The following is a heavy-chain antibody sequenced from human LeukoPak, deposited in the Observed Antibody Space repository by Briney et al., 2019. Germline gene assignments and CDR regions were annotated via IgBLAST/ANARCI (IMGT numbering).Heavy chain of an antibody. CDR1: EFTFDDYV. J-gene: IGHJ6*02. CDR3: ARSSGSYDGYYGVEV. D-gene: IGHD6-19*01. CDR2: MSWTSGSI. Sequence: PGGSLRLSCGVSEFTFDDYVIHWVRQGPGKGLEWVAAMSWTSGSIAYADSVKGRFNIFRDNAQSSLYLQMNSQRAEDTAFYYCARSSGSYDGYYGVEVWGQGTTVIVSS. V-gene: IGHV3-9*01.